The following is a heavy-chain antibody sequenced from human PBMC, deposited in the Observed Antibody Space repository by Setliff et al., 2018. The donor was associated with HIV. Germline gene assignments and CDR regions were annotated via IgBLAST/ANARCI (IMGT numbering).Heavy chain of an antibody. V-gene: IGHV4-4*07. CDR3: ARDRHSSGLGSYGP. CDR2: IDSSGTT. CDR1: GGSFGVYR. D-gene: IGHD3-10*01. Sequence: SETLSLTCTISGGSFGVYRWSWIRQSAGRGLEWIGRIDSSGTTDYKPSLKGRVAISVDTSRNQFALRVTSVTAADTAVYFCARDRHSSGLGSYGPWGPGILVTVSS. J-gene: IGHJ5*02.